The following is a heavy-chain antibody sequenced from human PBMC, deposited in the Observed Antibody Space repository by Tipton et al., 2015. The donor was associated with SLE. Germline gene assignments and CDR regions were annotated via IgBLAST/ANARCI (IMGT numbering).Heavy chain of an antibody. V-gene: IGHV4-31*03. Sequence: TLSLTCTVSGGSISSGGYYWSWIRQHPGKGLEWIGYIYYSGSTYYNPSLKSRVTISVDTSKNQFSLKLGSVTAADTAVYYCARSPGYSSVYDYWGQGTLVTVSS. J-gene: IGHJ4*02. CDR2: IYYSGST. D-gene: IGHD6-19*01. CDR3: ARSPGYSSVYDY. CDR1: GGSISSGGYY.